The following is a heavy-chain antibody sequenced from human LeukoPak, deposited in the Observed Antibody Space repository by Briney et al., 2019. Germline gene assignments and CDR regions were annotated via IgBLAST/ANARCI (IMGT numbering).Heavy chain of an antibody. CDR1: GESFNGYY. V-gene: IGHV4-34*01. D-gene: IGHD1-14*01. Sequence: SGTLSLTCAVYGESFNGYYWSWIRQSPQRGLEWIGHINHVGVTNYNPSLKSRLTIVVDTSKNQFSLKLSSVTAADTAVYYCARGVPRRGIDYWGQGTLVTVSS. CDR2: INHVGVT. J-gene: IGHJ4*02. CDR3: ARGVPRRGIDY.